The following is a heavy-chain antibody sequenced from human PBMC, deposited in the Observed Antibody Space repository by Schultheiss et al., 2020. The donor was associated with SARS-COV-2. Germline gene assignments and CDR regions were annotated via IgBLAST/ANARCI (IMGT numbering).Heavy chain of an antibody. CDR3: AREGGYFDWLLGGNYFDY. CDR2: ISSSSSYI. J-gene: IGHJ4*02. CDR1: GFTFSSYS. Sequence: LSLTCAASGFTFSSYSMNWVRQAPGKGLEWVSSISSSSSYIYYADSVKGRFTISRDNAKNSLYLQMNSLRAEDTAVYYCAREGGYFDWLLGGNYFDYWGQGTLVTVSS. D-gene: IGHD3-9*01. V-gene: IGHV3-21*01.